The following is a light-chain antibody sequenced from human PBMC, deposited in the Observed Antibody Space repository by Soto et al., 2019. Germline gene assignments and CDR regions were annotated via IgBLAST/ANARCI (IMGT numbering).Light chain of an antibody. CDR1: ENVNTY. Sequence: ETVLTQSPATLSLSPGERATLSCRASENVNTYLAWFQQKSGQAPRLLIYDSSHRATGAPERFSGSGSGTAFSLTIRRVEPEDFATYYCQQRVDWPLTFGGGTRVQI. J-gene: IGKJ4*01. CDR2: DSS. V-gene: IGKV3-11*01. CDR3: QQRVDWPLT.